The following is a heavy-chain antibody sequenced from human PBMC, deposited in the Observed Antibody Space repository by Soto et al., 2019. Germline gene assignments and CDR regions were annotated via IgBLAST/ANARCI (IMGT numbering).Heavy chain of an antibody. D-gene: IGHD2-2*01. Sequence: PSETLSLTCTVSGGSLNSDYYWSWIRQPPGKGLEWIGYIYHSGTTYYNPSLKSRLTVSVDTSENQFSLKLSSVTAADTAVYYCARQKRGGSCSSNTSCYIGVDVWGQGTTVTVSS. J-gene: IGHJ6*02. V-gene: IGHV4-30-4*01. CDR1: GGSLNSDYY. CDR2: IYHSGTT. CDR3: ARQKRGGSCSSNTSCYIGVDV.